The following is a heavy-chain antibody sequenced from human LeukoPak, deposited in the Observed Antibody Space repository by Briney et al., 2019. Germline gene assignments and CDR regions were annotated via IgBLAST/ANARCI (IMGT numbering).Heavy chain of an antibody. Sequence: PGGSQRLSCAASGFTFSRYDMHWVRQAPGKGLEWVAVISDDGSKKDYADSVKGRFTISRDNSKNTLYLQMNSLRAEDTAVYYCVLGHYGGLFDNWGQGTLVTVSS. J-gene: IGHJ4*02. D-gene: IGHD4-23*01. V-gene: IGHV3-30-3*01. CDR3: VLGHYGGLFDN. CDR1: GFTFSRYD. CDR2: ISDDGSKK.